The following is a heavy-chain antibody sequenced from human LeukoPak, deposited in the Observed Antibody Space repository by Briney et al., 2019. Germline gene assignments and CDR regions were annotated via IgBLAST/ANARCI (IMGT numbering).Heavy chain of an antibody. CDR1: GGSISSSSYY. CDR3: ARGKMAVAGYLGRFDY. V-gene: IGHV4-39*07. D-gene: IGHD6-19*01. J-gene: IGHJ4*02. CDR2: IYYSGST. Sequence: PSETLSLTCTVSGGSISSSSYYWGWIRQPPGRGLEWIGSIYYSGSTYYNPSLKSRVTISVDTSKNQFSLKLSSVTAADTAVYYCARGKMAVAGYLGRFDYWGQGTLVTVSS.